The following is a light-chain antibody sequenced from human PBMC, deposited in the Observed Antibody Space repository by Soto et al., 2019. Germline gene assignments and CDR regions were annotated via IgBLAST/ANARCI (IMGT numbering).Light chain of an antibody. V-gene: IGKV3-20*01. J-gene: IGKJ3*01. CDR1: QSVSSSY. CDR3: QQDDSSPVN. Sequence: EIVLTQSPGTLSLSPGERATLSCRASQSVSSSYLAWYQQKPGQAPRLLIYGASSRATGIPDRFSGSGSGTDFTLTISRLEPEDFAVYYCQQDDSSPVNFGPGTKVDIK. CDR2: GAS.